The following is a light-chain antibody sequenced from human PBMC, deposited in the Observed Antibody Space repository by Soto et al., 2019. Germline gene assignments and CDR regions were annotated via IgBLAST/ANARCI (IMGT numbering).Light chain of an antibody. Sequence: EIVMTQSPATLSVSPGERATLSCRASQSVSINLAWYQQKPGQAPRLLIYGASTRATSIPARFSGSGSGTEFTLTISSLQSEDFAVYDCQQYNNWPPITFGGGTKVEIK. CDR3: QQYNNWPPIT. V-gene: IGKV3-15*01. J-gene: IGKJ4*01. CDR1: QSVSIN. CDR2: GAS.